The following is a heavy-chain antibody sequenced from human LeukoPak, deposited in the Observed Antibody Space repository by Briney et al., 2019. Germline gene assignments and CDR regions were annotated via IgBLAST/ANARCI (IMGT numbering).Heavy chain of an antibody. CDR1: GYTFTTYG. CDR2: IIPIFGTA. V-gene: IGHV1-69*13. Sequence: ASVKVSCKASGYTFTTYGITWVRQAPGQGLEWMGGIIPIFGTANYAQKFQGGVTITADESTSTAYMELSSLRSEDTAVYYCAREAYCSSTSCYDVVYNWFDPWGQGTLVTVSS. CDR3: AREAYCSSTSCYDVVYNWFDP. J-gene: IGHJ5*02. D-gene: IGHD2-2*01.